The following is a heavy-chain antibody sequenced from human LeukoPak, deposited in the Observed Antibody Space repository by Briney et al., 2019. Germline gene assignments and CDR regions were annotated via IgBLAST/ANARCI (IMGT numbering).Heavy chain of an antibody. CDR1: GGSMSSYY. V-gene: IGHV4-59*01. J-gene: IGHJ4*02. CDR2: IQYSGST. CDR3: ARDVQSVYDY. D-gene: IGHD5/OR15-5a*01. Sequence: SETLSLTCTVSGGSMSSYYWTWIRQPPGKGLEWIGCIQYSGSTNYNSSLNGRVTISIDTSKNQFSLKMTSMTAADTAVYYCARDVQSVYDYWGQGSLVTVSS.